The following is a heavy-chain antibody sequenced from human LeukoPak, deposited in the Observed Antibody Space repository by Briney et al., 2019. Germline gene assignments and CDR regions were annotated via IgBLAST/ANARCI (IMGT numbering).Heavy chain of an antibody. Sequence: GGSLRLSCAASGFTFSSYCMHWVRRAPGKGLVWVSRVTSDGCFTAYADSVKGRFTTSRDNGKRTLYLQMDSLRGDDTAVYYCARDRGRLGAMDVWGQGTTITVSS. V-gene: IGHV3-74*01. CDR3: ARDRGRLGAMDV. CDR1: GFTFSSYC. J-gene: IGHJ6*02. CDR2: VTSDGCFT. D-gene: IGHD2-21*01.